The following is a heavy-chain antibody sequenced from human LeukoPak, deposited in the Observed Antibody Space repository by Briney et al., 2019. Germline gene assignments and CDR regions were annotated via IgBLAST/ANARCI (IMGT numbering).Heavy chain of an antibody. Sequence: GASVKVSCKASGYTFTSYYMHWVRQAPGQGLEWMGIIDPSGGSTSYAQKFQGRVTMTSDTSTSTVYMELSSLRSWAPAPYCLSREPAHDHGDYSDWGQGTLVTFSS. D-gene: IGHD4-17*01. CDR2: IDPSGGST. CDR1: GYTFTSYY. CDR3: SREPAHDHGDYSD. J-gene: IGHJ4*02. V-gene: IGHV1-46*03.